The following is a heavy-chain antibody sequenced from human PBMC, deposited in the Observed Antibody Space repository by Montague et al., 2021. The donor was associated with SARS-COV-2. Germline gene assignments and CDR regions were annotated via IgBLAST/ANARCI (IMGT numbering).Heavy chain of an antibody. CDR1: GGSISTYY. V-gene: IGHV4-59*01. J-gene: IGHJ3*02. CDR3: ARGKGRSPDAFDI. Sequence: SETLSLTCTVSGGSISTYYWSWIRRSPGKGLEWIGYIYYSGNPNYNPSLTSRLSMSVDTSKNQFSLELSSVTAADTAVFFCARGKGRSPDAFDIWGQGITVTVSS. D-gene: IGHD2-15*01. CDR2: IYYSGNP.